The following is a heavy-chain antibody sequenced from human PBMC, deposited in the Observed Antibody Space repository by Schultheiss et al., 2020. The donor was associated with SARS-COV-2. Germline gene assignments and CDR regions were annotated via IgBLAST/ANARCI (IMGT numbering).Heavy chain of an antibody. CDR2: IYYSGST. D-gene: IGHD3-3*02. V-gene: IGHV4-31*03. CDR1: GGSISSGGYY. Sequence: SETLSLTCTVSGGSISSGGYYWSWIRQHPGKGLEWIGYIYYSGSTYYNPSLRSRVTISADTSKNQFSLKLSSVTAADTAVYYCARYIFGVAIRFDPWGQGTLVTVSS. CDR3: ARYIFGVAIRFDP. J-gene: IGHJ5*02.